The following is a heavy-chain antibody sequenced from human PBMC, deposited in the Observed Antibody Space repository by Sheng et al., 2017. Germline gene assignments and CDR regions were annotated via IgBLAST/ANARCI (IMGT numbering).Heavy chain of an antibody. CDR3: SRQYSSVRHVGVRFYYYGMDV. Sequence: EVQLVESGGGLVQPGGSLKLSCAASGFSFSGSAIHWVRQASGKGLEWVGRVRSKANNYATTYAVSVKGRFTISRDDSKSTAYLQMNSLKTEDTAVYYCSRQYSSVRHVGVRFYYYGMDVWDQGP. CDR1: GFSFSGSA. J-gene: IGHJ6*02. V-gene: IGHV3-73*02. CDR2: VRSKANNYAT. D-gene: IGHD6-19*01.